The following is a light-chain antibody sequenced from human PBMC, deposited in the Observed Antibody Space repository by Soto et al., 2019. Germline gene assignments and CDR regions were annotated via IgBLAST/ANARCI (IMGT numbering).Light chain of an antibody. CDR2: SAS. Sequence: AIQMTQSLSSVSAFVGDRVTITCRASQGIRNELGWYQQKPGKAPKLLIYSASSLQSGVPSRFSGSGSGTDFILTISGLQPEDFATYFCLQDFTYPRTFGQGTKV. CDR3: LQDFTYPRT. CDR1: QGIRNE. J-gene: IGKJ1*01. V-gene: IGKV1-6*01.